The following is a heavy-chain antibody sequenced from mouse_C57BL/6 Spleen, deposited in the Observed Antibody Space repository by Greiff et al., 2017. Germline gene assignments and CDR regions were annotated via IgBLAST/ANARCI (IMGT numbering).Heavy chain of an antibody. CDR2: IYPGSGNT. CDR3: ARRHYYGSSDAMDY. CDR1: GYTFTDYY. V-gene: IGHV1-76*01. Sequence: VQLVESGAELVRPGASVKLSCKASGYTFTDYYINWVKQRPGQGLEWIARIYPGSGNTYYNEKFKGKATLTAEKSSSTAYMQLSSLTSEDSAVYFCARRHYYGSSDAMDYWGQGTSVTVSS. D-gene: IGHD1-1*01. J-gene: IGHJ4*01.